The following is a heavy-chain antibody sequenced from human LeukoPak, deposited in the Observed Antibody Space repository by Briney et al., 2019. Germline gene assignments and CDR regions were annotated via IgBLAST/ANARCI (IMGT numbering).Heavy chain of an antibody. CDR2: ISGSGGST. Sequence: GGSLRLPCAASGFTFSSYAMSWVRQAPGKGLEWVSAISGSGGSTYYADSVKGRFTISRDNSKNTLYLQMNSLRAEDTAVYYCAKRSTSVAGMSWFDPWGQGTLVTVSS. D-gene: IGHD6-19*01. J-gene: IGHJ5*02. V-gene: IGHV3-23*01. CDR3: AKRSTSVAGMSWFDP. CDR1: GFTFSSYA.